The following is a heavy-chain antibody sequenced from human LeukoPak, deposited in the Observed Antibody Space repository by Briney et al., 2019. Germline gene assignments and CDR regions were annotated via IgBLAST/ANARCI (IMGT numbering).Heavy chain of an antibody. CDR1: GFTFSSYA. CDR2: IKQDGSEK. V-gene: IGHV3-7*01. J-gene: IGHJ6*02. D-gene: IGHD2-15*01. CDR3: AREGGSYNYYYYGMDV. Sequence: GGSLRLSCAASGFTFSSYAMSWVRQAPGKGLEWVANIKQDGSEKYYVDSVKGRFTISRDNAKNSLYLQMNSLRAEDTAVYYCAREGGSYNYYYYGMDVWGQGTTVTVSS.